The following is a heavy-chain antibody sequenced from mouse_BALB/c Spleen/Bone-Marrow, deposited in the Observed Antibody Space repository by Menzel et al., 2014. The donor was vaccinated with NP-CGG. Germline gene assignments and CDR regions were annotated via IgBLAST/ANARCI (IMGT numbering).Heavy chain of an antibody. J-gene: IGHJ4*01. CDR3: ARLDGNYRYAMDY. D-gene: IGHD2-1*01. CDR2: IYPGSGST. Sequence: VQLQQSGPELVKPGASVKMSCKASGYTFTDYVITWVKQRTGQGLEWIGEIYPGSGSTYYNEKFKGKATLTADISSNTAYMQLGSLTSEDSAVYFCARLDGNYRYAMDYWGQRTSVTDSS. V-gene: IGHV1-81*01. CDR1: GYTFTDYV.